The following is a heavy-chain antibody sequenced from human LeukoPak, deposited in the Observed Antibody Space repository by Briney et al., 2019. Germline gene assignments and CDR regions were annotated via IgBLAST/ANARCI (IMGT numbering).Heavy chain of an antibody. CDR2: MNPNSGNT. CDR1: GYTFTSYD. J-gene: IGHJ5*02. Sequence: ASVTVSFKASGYTFTSYDNNWVRQATGQGLEWMGWMNPNSGNTGYAQKFQGRVTMTRNTSISTAYMELSSLRSEDTAVYYCARALLEATLFWFDPWGQGTLVTVSS. D-gene: IGHD1-26*01. V-gene: IGHV1-8*01. CDR3: ARALLEATLFWFDP.